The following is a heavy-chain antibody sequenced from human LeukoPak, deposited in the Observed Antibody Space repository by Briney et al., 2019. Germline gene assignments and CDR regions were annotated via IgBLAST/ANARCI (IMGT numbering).Heavy chain of an antibody. CDR2: ISTDGSST. D-gene: IGHD3-16*01. V-gene: IGHV3-74*01. Sequence: GRSLRLSCAASGFTFSSYWMHWVRQGPGKGRVWISLISTDGSSTDYADSVKGRFTISRENAKNTLYLQMNSLRAEDTAVYYCARTRTLPIAGGFDTWGQGSLVTVSS. CDR1: GFTFSSYW. J-gene: IGHJ5*02. CDR3: ARTRTLPIAGGFDT.